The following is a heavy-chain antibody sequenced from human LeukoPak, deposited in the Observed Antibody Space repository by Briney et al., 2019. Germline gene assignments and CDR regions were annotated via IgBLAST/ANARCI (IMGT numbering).Heavy chain of an antibody. Sequence: GGSLRLSCAASGFTFSSYAMSWVRQAPGKGLEWVSTISATGGSTYYADSLKGRFTVSRDNSKNTLYLQMNSLRAEDTAVHYCAKVSTDSRGYYQKWGKGTLVTVSS. CDR2: ISATGGST. CDR1: GFTFSSYA. D-gene: IGHD3-22*01. V-gene: IGHV3-23*01. J-gene: IGHJ4*02. CDR3: AKVSTDSRGYYQK.